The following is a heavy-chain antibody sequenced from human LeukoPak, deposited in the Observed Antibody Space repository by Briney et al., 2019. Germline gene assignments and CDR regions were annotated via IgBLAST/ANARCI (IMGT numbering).Heavy chain of an antibody. J-gene: IGHJ4*02. Sequence: GGSLRLSCAASGFTFSDYYTSWIRQAPGKGLEWGSYISSSGSTIYYADSVKVRFTITRDNAKNSLYLQMNSLRAEDTAVYYCARDTPYYYDSSGYYRVSDYWGQGTLVTVSS. CDR2: ISSSGSTI. V-gene: IGHV3-11*04. D-gene: IGHD3-22*01. CDR1: GFTFSDYY. CDR3: ARDTPYYYDSSGYYRVSDY.